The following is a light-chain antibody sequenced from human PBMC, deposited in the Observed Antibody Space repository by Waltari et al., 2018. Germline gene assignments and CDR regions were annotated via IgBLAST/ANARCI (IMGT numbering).Light chain of an antibody. CDR1: HSNIGTNY. Sequence: QSVLTQPPSVSAAPGQRVTISCSGGHSNIGTNYVSWYRQFPGTAPELLIYEDGERPSGVPGRFSGSKSGTSATLDITGLQAGDEADYYCGTWDSSLSGAVFGGGTHLTVL. V-gene: IGLV1-51*02. J-gene: IGLJ7*01. CDR2: EDG. CDR3: GTWDSSLSGAV.